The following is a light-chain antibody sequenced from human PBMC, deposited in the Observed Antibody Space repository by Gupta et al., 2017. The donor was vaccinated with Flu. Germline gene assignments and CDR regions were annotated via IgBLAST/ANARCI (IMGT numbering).Light chain of an antibody. CDR1: ALPKQF. J-gene: IGLJ2*01. V-gene: IGLV3-25*03. CDR3: HSVDTGRNHVV. Sequence: SFDLTQPPAVSVAPGQPARITCSGDALPKQFAYWYPQRPGQAPVLLIYKDTGRPSKIPARFSGSSSATRATLTNSAVQAEDGADYYWHSVDTGRNHVVFGGGTKLTVL. CDR2: KDT.